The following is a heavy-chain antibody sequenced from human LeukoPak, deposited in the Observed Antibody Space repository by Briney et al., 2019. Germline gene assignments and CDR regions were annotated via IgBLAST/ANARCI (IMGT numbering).Heavy chain of an antibody. CDR2: IYYSGST. V-gene: IGHV4-59*01. D-gene: IGHD3-10*01. CDR3: ARDLGMVRGVMYGMDV. Sequence: PSETLSLTRTVSGGSISSYYWSWIRQPPGKGLEWIGYIYYSGSTNYNPSLKSRVTISVDTSKNQLSLKLSSVTAADTAVYYCARDLGMVRGVMYGMDVWGKGTTVTVSS. CDR1: GGSISSYY. J-gene: IGHJ6*04.